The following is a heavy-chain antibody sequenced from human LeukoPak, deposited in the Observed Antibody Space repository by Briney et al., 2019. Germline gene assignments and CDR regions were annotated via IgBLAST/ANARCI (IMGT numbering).Heavy chain of an antibody. V-gene: IGHV1-69*01. CDR3: ARDLAITYYYGSGSYYPTLYGMDV. J-gene: IGHJ6*02. CDR2: IIPIFGTA. D-gene: IGHD3-10*01. Sequence: ASVKDSCKASGGTFSSYAISWVRQAPGQGLEWMGGIIPIFGTANYAQKFQGRVTITADESTSTAYMELSSLRSEDTAVYYCARDLAITYYYGSGSYYPTLYGMDVWGQGTTVTVSS. CDR1: GGTFSSYA.